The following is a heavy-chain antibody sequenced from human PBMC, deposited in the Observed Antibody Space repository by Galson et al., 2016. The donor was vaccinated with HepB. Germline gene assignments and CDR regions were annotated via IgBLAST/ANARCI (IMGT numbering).Heavy chain of an antibody. CDR2: IYRSDSDT. J-gene: IGHJ6*02. CDR1: GYSFTRYY. V-gene: IGHV5-51*01. Sequence: QSGAEVKKPGESLQISCKGSGYSFTRYYIAWVRQMPGKGLEWMGIIYRSDSDTRYSPSFQGQVTISADKSINTAYLQWSSLKASDTAMYYCARRRDILTGYHSYYYVMDVWGQGTTVTVSS. CDR3: ARRRDILTGYHSYYYVMDV. D-gene: IGHD3-9*01.